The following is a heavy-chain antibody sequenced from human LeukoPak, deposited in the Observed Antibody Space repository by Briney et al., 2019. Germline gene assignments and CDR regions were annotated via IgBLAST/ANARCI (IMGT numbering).Heavy chain of an antibody. D-gene: IGHD3-9*01. CDR1: GGSMSSYY. Sequence: PSETLSLTCSVSGGSMSSYYWSWIRQPPGKGLGWIGYIYYSGSTNYNPSLKSRVTISVDTSKNQFSLKLSSVPAADTAVYYCARLANYDILTAYWLDYWGQATLVTVSS. CDR2: IYYSGST. V-gene: IGHV4-59*08. J-gene: IGHJ4*02. CDR3: ARLANYDILTAYWLDY.